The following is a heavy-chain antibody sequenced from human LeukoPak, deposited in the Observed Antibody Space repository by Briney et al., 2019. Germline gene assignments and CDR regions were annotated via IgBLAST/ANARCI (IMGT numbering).Heavy chain of an antibody. CDR3: AKDPYGSGTYLYDAVDV. CDR1: GFTFSSYA. J-gene: IGHJ6*02. D-gene: IGHD3-10*01. V-gene: IGHV3-23*01. CDR2: VSGSGGST. Sequence: PGGSLRLSCAVSGFTFSSYAMNWVRQAPGKGLEWVSSVSGSGGSTYYADSVKGRFTISRDNSKNTLYLQMNSLRAEDTAVYYCAKDPYGSGTYLYDAVDVWGQGTTVTVSS.